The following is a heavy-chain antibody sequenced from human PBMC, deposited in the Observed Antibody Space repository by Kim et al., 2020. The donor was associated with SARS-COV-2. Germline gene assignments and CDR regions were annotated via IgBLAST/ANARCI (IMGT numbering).Heavy chain of an antibody. J-gene: IGHJ6*02. CDR3: AREDDDQTYYYYGMDV. V-gene: IGHV1-3*01. CDR2: INAGNGNT. D-gene: IGHD1-1*01. CDR1: GYTFTSYA. Sequence: ASVKVSCKASGYTFTSYAMHWVRQAPGQRLEWMGWINAGNGNTKYSQKFQGRVTITRDTSASTAYMELSSLRSEDTAVYYCAREDDDQTYYYYGMDVWGQGTTVTVSS.